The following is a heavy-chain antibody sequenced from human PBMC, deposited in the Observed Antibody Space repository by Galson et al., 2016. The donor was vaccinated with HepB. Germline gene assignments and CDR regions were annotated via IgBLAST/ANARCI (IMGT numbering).Heavy chain of an antibody. CDR1: GYTFTTYN. CDR2: INPSGGSP. J-gene: IGHJ4*02. V-gene: IGHV1-46*03. Sequence: SVKVSCKASGYTFTTYNIHWVRLAPGQGLEWMGIINPSGGSPNYAQKFQGRVTLTSDTSTSTVYMQLGSLRSDDTAVYYCTRGDGFWAGWTCWGQGTLVTVSS. D-gene: IGHD3/OR15-3a*01. CDR3: TRGDGFWAGWTC.